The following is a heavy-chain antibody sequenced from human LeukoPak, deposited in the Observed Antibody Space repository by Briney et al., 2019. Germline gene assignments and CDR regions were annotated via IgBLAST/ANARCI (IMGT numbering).Heavy chain of an antibody. CDR3: AREHLAMIYDV. D-gene: IGHD3/OR15-3a*01. CDR2: ISGNSGRT. J-gene: IGHJ6*02. Sequence: GGSLRLSCAASGFTFSSYAMSRVRQAPGKGLEWVSSISGNSGRTYYADSVKGRFSISRDNSNNTLYLQMNSLRAEDTAVYYCAREHLAMIYDVWGQGTTVTVSS. CDR1: GFTFSSYA. V-gene: IGHV3-23*01.